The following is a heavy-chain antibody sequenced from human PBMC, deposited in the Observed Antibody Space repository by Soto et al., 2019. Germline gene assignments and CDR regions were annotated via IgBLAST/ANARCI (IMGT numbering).Heavy chain of an antibody. J-gene: IGHJ6*02. D-gene: IGHD6-19*01. CDR3: AKDHGSGWWGGLFYYYGMDV. V-gene: IGHV3-30*18. CDR2: ISYDGSNK. CDR1: GFTFSSYG. Sequence: GGPLRLSCAASGFTFSSYGMHWVRQAPGKGLEWVAVISYDGSNKYYADSVKGRFTISRDNSKNTLYLQMNSLRAEDTAVYYCAKDHGSGWWGGLFYYYGMDVWGQGTTVTVSS.